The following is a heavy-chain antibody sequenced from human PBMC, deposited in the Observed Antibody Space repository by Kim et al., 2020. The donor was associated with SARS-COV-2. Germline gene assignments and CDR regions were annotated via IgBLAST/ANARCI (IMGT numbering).Heavy chain of an antibody. Sequence: GGSLRLSCEASGFTFGRYAMSWARQAPGKGLEWVSTISDGGVRTHYADSVKGRFTISRDNSKSTLFLHMNSLRAEDTAVYYCEASDYWGQGSLVTGSS. CDR3: EASDY. J-gene: IGHJ4*02. CDR2: ISDGGVRT. V-gene: IGHV3-23*01. CDR1: GFTFGRYA.